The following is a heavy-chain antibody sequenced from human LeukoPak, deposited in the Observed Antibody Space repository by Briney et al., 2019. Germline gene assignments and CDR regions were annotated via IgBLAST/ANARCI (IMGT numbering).Heavy chain of an antibody. D-gene: IGHD4-17*01. Sequence: GGSLRLSCAASGFTFSGSAMHWVRQAPGKGLEWVGRIRSKANSYATAYAASVKGRFTISRDDSKNTAYLQMNSLKTEDTAVYYCTRQTGDGDYVNYYYYYYMDVWGKGTTVTVSS. CDR3: TRQTGDGDYVNYYYYYYMDV. J-gene: IGHJ6*03. CDR1: GFTFSGSA. CDR2: IRSKANSYAT. V-gene: IGHV3-73*01.